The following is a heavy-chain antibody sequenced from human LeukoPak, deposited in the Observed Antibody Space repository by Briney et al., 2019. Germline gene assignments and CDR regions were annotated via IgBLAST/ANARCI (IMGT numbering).Heavy chain of an antibody. J-gene: IGHJ3*02. CDR1: GGSISSYY. V-gene: IGHV4-59*12. Sequence: PSETLSLTCTVSGGSISSYYGSWIRQPPGKGLEWIGHIYHSGSTYYNPSLKSRVTMSVDTSKNHFSLKLSSVTAADTAVYYCARESPFGGATSAFDIWGQGTLVTVSS. D-gene: IGHD1-26*01. CDR3: ARESPFGGATSAFDI. CDR2: IYHSGST.